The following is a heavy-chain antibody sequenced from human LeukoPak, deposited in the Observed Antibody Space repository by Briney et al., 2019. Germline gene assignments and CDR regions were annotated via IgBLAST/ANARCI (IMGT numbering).Heavy chain of an antibody. J-gene: IGHJ5*01. Sequence: GGSLRLSCAASGFSFNTYGMHWVRQAPDTGLEWVAVIPFDSSNKYYADSVRGRFTISRDNSKNTLYLQMNSLGPEDTALYYCARNRIPTSITPDSWGQGTLVTVSS. CDR2: IPFDSSNK. D-gene: IGHD1-20*01. V-gene: IGHV3-30*03. CDR1: GFSFNTYG. CDR3: ARNRIPTSITPDS.